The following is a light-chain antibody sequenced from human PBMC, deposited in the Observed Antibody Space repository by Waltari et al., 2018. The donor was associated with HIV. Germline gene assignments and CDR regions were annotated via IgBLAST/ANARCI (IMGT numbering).Light chain of an antibody. CDR1: SSDVGGHSY. CDR3: SSYSGRNRSVI. V-gene: IGLV2-8*01. Sequence: QSALTQPPSASGSPGQAVTISCTGTSSDVGGHSYVSWYQQHPGKAPKLIISEVTKRPSGVPYRCSGPKAGNTASLTVSGLQAEDEGDYFCSSYSGRNRSVIFGGGTRVTVL. J-gene: IGLJ2*01. CDR2: EVT.